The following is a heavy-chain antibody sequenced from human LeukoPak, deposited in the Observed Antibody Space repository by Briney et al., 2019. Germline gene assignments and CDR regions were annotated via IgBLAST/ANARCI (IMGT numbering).Heavy chain of an antibody. Sequence: GGSLRLSCAASGFTFNSYSMNWVRQAPGKGLEWVSSISGSNSYIYYADSVKGRFTISRDNAKNSLYLQMNSLRAEDTAVYYCARTFGMSYGEAWGQGTLVTVSS. CDR1: GFTFNSYS. D-gene: IGHD3-16*01. J-gene: IGHJ5*02. CDR3: ARTFGMSYGEA. CDR2: ISGSNSYI. V-gene: IGHV3-21*01.